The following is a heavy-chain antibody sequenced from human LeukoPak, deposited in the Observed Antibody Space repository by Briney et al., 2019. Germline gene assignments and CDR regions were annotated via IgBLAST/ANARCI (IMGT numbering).Heavy chain of an antibody. CDR1: GFIFSNYA. J-gene: IGHJ4*02. V-gene: IGHV3-64D*06. D-gene: IGHD3-22*01. Sequence: GGSLRLSCSASGFIFSNYAMHWVRQAPGKGLEYVSAISTNGGTTNYADSVKGRFTISRDNSKNTVYLQMSSLRVEDTAVYYCVKRDSNGYYYVNWGQGTLVTVSP. CDR2: ISTNGGTT. CDR3: VKRDSNGYYYVN.